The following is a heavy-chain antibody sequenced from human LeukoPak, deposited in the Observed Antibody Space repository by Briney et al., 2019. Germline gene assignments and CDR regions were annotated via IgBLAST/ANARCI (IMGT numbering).Heavy chain of an antibody. CDR2: ISGNSNFI. CDR3: ARATGITRFDY. CDR1: GFTVSVYS. Sequence: PGGSLRLSCAAPGFTVSVYSMNWVRQAPGKGLEWVSSISGNSNFIYYADSLKGRFTISRDNAKNSLYLQMNSLRAEDTAVYFCARATGITRFDYWGQGTLVTVSS. D-gene: IGHD1-7*01. J-gene: IGHJ4*02. V-gene: IGHV3-21*01.